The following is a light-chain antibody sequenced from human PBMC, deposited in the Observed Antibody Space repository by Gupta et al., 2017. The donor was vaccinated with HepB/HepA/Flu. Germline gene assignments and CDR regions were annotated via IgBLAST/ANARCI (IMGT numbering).Light chain of an antibody. V-gene: IGKV2-30*01. J-gene: IGKJ4*01. CDR3: MQASHWPLT. CDR2: KVS. CDR1: QGLVYSDGNTY. Sequence: DVVMTQSPLSLPVTLGQPASISCRSSQGLVYSDGNTYLNWFHQRPGQSPRRLIYKVSNRDSGVPDRFSGSESGNMYTLRISRVEAEDVVIYYCMQASHWPLTFCGGTKVEIK.